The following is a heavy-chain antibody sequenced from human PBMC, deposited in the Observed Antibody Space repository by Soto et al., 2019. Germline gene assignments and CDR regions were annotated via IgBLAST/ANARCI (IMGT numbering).Heavy chain of an antibody. CDR2: MNPNSGNT. CDR3: ASADYDILTGYHWYYGMDV. CDR1: GYTFTSYY. V-gene: IGHV1-8*01. J-gene: IGHJ6*02. Sequence: ASVKVSCKASGYTFTSYYINWVRQATGQGLEWMGWMNPNSGNTGYAQKFQGRVTMTRNTSISTAYMELSSLRSEDTAVYYCASADYDILTGYHWYYGMDVWGQGTTVTVSS. D-gene: IGHD3-9*01.